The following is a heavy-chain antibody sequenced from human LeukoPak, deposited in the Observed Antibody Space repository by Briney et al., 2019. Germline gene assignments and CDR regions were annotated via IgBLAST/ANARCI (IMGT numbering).Heavy chain of an antibody. CDR3: ARQGITGTTGFDY. CDR2: IYPGDSDT. CDR1: GYSFTSYW. V-gene: IGHV5-51*01. Sequence: GESLKISCKGSGYSFTSYWIGWVRQMPGKGLEWMGIIYPGDSDTRYSPSFQGQVTISADKSISTAYLQWSSPKASDTAMYYGARQGITGTTGFDYWGQGTLVTVSS. J-gene: IGHJ4*02. D-gene: IGHD1-7*01.